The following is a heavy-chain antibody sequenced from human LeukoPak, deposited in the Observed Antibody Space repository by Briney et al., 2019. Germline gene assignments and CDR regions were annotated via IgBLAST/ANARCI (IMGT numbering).Heavy chain of an antibody. CDR3: ARGPLRFLEWLPRRNFDY. J-gene: IGHJ4*02. CDR1: GYTFTGYY. Sequence: GASVKVSCKASGYTFTGYYMHWVRQAPGQGLEWMGWINPNSGGTNYAQKFQGRVTMTGDTSISTAYMELSRLRSDDTAVYYCARGPLRFLEWLPRRNFDYWGQGTLVTVSS. V-gene: IGHV1-2*02. CDR2: INPNSGGT. D-gene: IGHD3-3*01.